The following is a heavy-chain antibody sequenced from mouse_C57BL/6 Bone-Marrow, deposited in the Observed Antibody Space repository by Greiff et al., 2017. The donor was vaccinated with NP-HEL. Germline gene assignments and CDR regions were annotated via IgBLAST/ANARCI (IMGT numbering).Heavy chain of an antibody. CDR3: TLYYYGSSFYFDY. D-gene: IGHD1-1*01. J-gene: IGHJ2*01. Sequence: VQLQQSRAELVRPGASVKLSCTASGFNIKDDYMHWVKQRPEQGLEWIGWIDPENGDTEYASKFQGKATITADTSSNTAYLQLSSLTSEDTAVYYCTLYYYGSSFYFDYWGQGTTLTVSS. CDR1: GFNIKDDY. CDR2: IDPENGDT. V-gene: IGHV14-4*01.